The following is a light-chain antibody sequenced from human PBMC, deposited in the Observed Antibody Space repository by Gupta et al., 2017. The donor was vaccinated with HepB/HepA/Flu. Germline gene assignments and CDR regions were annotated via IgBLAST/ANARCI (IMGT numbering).Light chain of an antibody. J-gene: IGLJ1*01. CDR1: SSNIGSNT. CDR3: AAWDDSLNGYV. V-gene: IGLV1-44*01. CDR2: SNN. Sequence: QSVLTQPPSASGTPGQRVTISCSGSSSNIGSNTVNWYQHLPGTAPTLLMYSNNQRPSGVPDRFSGSKSGTSASLAVSGLQSEDEADYYCAAWDDSLNGYVFGTGTKVTDL.